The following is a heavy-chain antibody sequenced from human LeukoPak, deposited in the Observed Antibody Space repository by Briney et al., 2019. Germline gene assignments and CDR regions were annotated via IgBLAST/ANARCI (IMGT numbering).Heavy chain of an antibody. CDR1: GYTFTGYY. Sequence: GASVKVSCKASGYTFTGYYMHWVRQAPGQGLEWMGWINPNSGGTNYAQKFQGRVTMTRDTSISTAYMELSSLRSEDTAVYYCARSFPVAACFDYWGQGTLVTVSS. CDR3: ARSFPVAACFDY. D-gene: IGHD6-19*01. CDR2: INPNSGGT. J-gene: IGHJ4*02. V-gene: IGHV1-2*02.